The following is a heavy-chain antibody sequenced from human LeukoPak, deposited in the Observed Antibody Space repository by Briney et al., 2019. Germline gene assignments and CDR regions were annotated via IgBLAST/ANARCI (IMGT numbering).Heavy chain of an antibody. CDR2: ISPSGDIT. Sequence: GGSLRLSCAASGFIFSSHGMNWVRQAPGKGLEWVSGISPSGDITYYADSVKGRFTISRDNSKNTLYLQMNSLRAEDTAVYYCAKLNGWYSSSWGYFHYWGQGTLVTVSS. J-gene: IGHJ1*01. V-gene: IGHV3-23*01. CDR3: AKLNGWYSSSWGYFHY. CDR1: GFIFSSHG. D-gene: IGHD6-19*01.